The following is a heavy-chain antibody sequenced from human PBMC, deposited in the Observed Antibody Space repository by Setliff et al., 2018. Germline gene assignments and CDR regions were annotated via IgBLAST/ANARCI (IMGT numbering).Heavy chain of an antibody. CDR1: GGSISPYF. D-gene: IGHD5-18*01. CDR3: VRDRTAYSYGLDV. CDR2: IYHNGNT. V-gene: IGHV4-59*01. J-gene: IGHJ6*02. Sequence: PSETLSLTCSVSGGSISPYFWSWIRQPPGKGLEWIGYIYHNGNTNFNPSLKTRVTMSVDTSKNQFALNLTSVTAADTAVYYCVRDRTAYSYGLDVWGQGITVTVSS.